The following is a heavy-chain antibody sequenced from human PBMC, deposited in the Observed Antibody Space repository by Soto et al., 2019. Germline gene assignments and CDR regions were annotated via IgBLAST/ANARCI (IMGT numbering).Heavy chain of an antibody. D-gene: IGHD3-16*02. CDR2: IKQHGSET. CDR1: GFTFSSYW. Sequence: EAQLVESGGGLVQPGGSLRLSCAASGFTFSSYWMSWVRQAPGKGLEWVANIKQHGSETYYVDSVKGRFTISRDDAKNSLYLQMYSLRAEDTAVYYCTRSLVDDYIWGTYRHDSWGQGTLVTVSS. J-gene: IGHJ4*02. V-gene: IGHV3-7*01. CDR3: TRSLVDDYIWGTYRHDS.